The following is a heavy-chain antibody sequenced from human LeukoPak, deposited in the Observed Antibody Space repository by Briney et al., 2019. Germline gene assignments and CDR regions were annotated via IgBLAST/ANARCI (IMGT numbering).Heavy chain of an antibody. V-gene: IGHV3-23*01. D-gene: IGHD6-13*01. J-gene: IGHJ3*02. Sequence: GGSLRLSCAASGFTFSSYCMSCARQAPGRGLEWGSAISVSGGSTYYADSVKGRFTISRDNSKNTLYLQMNSLRAENTAVYYCAKDAGQLAPARKAGAFDIWGQGTMVTVSS. CDR1: GFTFSSYC. CDR2: ISVSGGST. CDR3: AKDAGQLAPARKAGAFDI.